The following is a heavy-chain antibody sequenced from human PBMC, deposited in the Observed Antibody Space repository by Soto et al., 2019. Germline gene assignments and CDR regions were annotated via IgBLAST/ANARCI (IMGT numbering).Heavy chain of an antibody. Sequence: ASETLSLTCTVSGGSISSYYWSWIRQPPGKGLEWIGYIYYSGSTNYNPSLKSRVTISVDTSKNQFSLKLSSVTAADTAVYYCARSTVYDILTGSYYFDYWGQGTLVTVSS. CDR2: IYYSGST. V-gene: IGHV4-59*01. D-gene: IGHD3-9*01. CDR1: GGSISSYY. J-gene: IGHJ4*02. CDR3: ARSTVYDILTGSYYFDY.